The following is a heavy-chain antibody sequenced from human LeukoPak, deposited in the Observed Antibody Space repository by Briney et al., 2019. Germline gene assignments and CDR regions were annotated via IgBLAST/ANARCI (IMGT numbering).Heavy chain of an antibody. CDR2: IYTSGNT. CDR3: ARVFYGDRYYFDY. Sequence: SETLSLTCTVSGGSISNFYWSWIRQPAGKGLEWIGRIYTSGNTNYNPSLKSRVSMSVDTSKNQFSLKLTSVTAADTAVYYCARVFYGDRYYFDYWGQGTLVTVSS. D-gene: IGHD4-17*01. J-gene: IGHJ4*02. CDR1: GGSISNFY. V-gene: IGHV4-4*07.